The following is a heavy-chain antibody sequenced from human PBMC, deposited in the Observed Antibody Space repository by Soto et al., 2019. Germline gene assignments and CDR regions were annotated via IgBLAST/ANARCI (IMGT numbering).Heavy chain of an antibody. CDR2: SGSAGGT. J-gene: IGHJ4*02. D-gene: IGHD1-26*01. CDR3: VRGGARGIYGTCDY. CDR1: GFTFSGYD. V-gene: IGHV3-13*01. Sequence: EVHLVESGGGLVQPGGSLRLSCVASGFTFSGYDMHWVRQATGKGLEWVSGSGSAGGTFYPGSVKGRFTISRKDAENSLYRQMNSLRAEDTAVYYCVRGGARGIYGTCDYWGQGTLVTVSS.